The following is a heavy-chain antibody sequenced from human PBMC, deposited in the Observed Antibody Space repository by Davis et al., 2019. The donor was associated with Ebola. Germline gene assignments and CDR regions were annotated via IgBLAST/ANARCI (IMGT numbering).Heavy chain of an antibody. Sequence: GGSLRLSCAASGFTFDDYAMHWVRQAPGKGLEWVSGISWNSGSIGYADSVKGRFTISRDNAKNSLYLQMNSLRAEDTALYYCAKVGGYGDYVGRYYYVMDVWGQGTTVTVSS. CDR1: GFTFDDYA. V-gene: IGHV3-9*01. CDR2: ISWNSGSI. D-gene: IGHD4-17*01. J-gene: IGHJ6*02. CDR3: AKVGGYGDYVGRYYYVMDV.